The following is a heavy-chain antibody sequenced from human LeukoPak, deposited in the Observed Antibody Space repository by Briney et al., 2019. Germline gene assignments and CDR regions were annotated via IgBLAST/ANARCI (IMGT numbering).Heavy chain of an antibody. CDR1: GGSFSGYY. CDR2: INHSGST. CDR3: ARIELVRGSYGMDV. D-gene: IGHD3-10*01. J-gene: IGHJ6*04. Sequence: SETLSLTCAVYGGSFSGYYWSWIRQPPGKGLEWIGEINHSGSTNYNPSLKSRVTISVDTSENQFSLKLSSVTAADTAVYYCARIELVRGSYGMDVWGKGTTVTVSS. V-gene: IGHV4-34*01.